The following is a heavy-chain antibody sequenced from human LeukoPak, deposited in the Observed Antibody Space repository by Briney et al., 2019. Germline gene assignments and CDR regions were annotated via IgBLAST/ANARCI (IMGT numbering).Heavy chain of an antibody. Sequence: PSETLSLTCTVSGGPISRGAYYWSWIRQHPGKGLEWIGYIYYSGTTYYNPSLKSRVTISVDTSENQFSLKLSSVTAADTAVYYCARGALEANYYDSSGYYLYFDYWGQGTLVTVSS. CDR3: ARGALEANYYDSSGYYLYFDY. D-gene: IGHD3-22*01. CDR2: IYYSGTT. V-gene: IGHV4-30-4*08. J-gene: IGHJ4*02. CDR1: GGPISRGAYY.